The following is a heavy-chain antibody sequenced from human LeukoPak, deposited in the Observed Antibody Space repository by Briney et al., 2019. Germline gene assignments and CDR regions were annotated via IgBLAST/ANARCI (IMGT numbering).Heavy chain of an antibody. V-gene: IGHV3-7*03. CDR3: ARDIYYYGSGRKRAGMFDY. CDR2: IKQDGSEK. CDR1: GFTFSTYR. J-gene: IGHJ4*02. D-gene: IGHD3-10*01. Sequence: GGSLRLSCAASGFTFSTYRMSWVRQAPGKGLEWVANIKQDGSEKHYVDSVKGRFTISRDNSKNTLYLQMNSLRAEDTAVYYCARDIYYYGSGRKRAGMFDYWGQGTLVTVSS.